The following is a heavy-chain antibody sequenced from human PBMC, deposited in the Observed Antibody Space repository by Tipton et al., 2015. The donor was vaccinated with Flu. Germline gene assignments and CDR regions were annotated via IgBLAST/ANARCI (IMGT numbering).Heavy chain of an antibody. CDR3: ARDPGAYYDFMTGHRSGNIFDV. CDR2: IYFSDT. Sequence: TLSLTCTVSGESVSSGGYHWSWLRPFPGKGLEWIGSIYFSDTFYNPSLKSRGTISVDTSKNQFSLMLTSVTAADAAVYYCARDPGAYYDFMTGHRSGNIFDVWRDGPVVTVSS. J-gene: IGHJ3*01. CDR1: GESVSSGGYH. D-gene: IGHD3-9*01. V-gene: IGHV4-31*03.